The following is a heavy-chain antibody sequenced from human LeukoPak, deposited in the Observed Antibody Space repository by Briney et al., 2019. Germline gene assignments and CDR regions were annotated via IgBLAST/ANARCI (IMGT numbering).Heavy chain of an antibody. CDR3: ARDPRVGATISWFDP. CDR1: GYTFTGYY. Sequence: ASVKVSCKASGYTFTGYYMHWVRQAPGQGLERMGWINPNSGGTNCAQKFQGRVTMTRDTSISTAYMELSRLRSDDTAVYYCARDPRVGATISWFDPWGQGTLVTVSS. J-gene: IGHJ5*02. V-gene: IGHV1-2*02. CDR2: INPNSGGT. D-gene: IGHD1-26*01.